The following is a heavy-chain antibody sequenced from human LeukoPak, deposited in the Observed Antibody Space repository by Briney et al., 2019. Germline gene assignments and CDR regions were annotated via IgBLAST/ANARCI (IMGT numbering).Heavy chain of an antibody. CDR2: INHSGST. J-gene: IGHJ4*02. Sequence: SETLSLTCAVYGGSFSGYYWSWIRQPPGKGLEWIGEINHSGSTNYNPSLKSRVTISVDTSKNQFSLKLSSVTAADTAVYYCARGPPTNPIAAADYFDYWGQGTLVTVSS. CDR1: GGSFSGYY. V-gene: IGHV4-34*01. CDR3: ARGPPTNPIAAADYFDY. D-gene: IGHD6-13*01.